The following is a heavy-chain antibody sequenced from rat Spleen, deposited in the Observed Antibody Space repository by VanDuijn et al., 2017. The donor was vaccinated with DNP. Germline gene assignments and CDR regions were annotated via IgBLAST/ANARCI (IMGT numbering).Heavy chain of an antibody. D-gene: IGHD1-11*01. V-gene: IGHV5-20*01. CDR1: GFTFSDYY. CDR2: ISYDGGAT. Sequence: EVQLVESGGGLVQPGRSLKLSCAASGFTFSDYYMAWVRQAPTKGLECVAYISYDGGATYCGDSVKGRFTISRDNANSTLYLQMNSLRSEDTATYYCATLTTEGIVRIPWFAYWGQGTLVTVSS. CDR3: ATLTTEGIVRIPWFAY. J-gene: IGHJ3*01.